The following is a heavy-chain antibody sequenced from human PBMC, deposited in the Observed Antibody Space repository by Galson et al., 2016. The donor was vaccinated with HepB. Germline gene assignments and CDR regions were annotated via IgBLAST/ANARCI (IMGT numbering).Heavy chain of an antibody. CDR1: GFTFSKSA. CDR2: IVVGSGST. Sequence: SVKVSCKASGFTFSKSAMQWVRQARGQRLEWIGWIVVGSGSTIYAQNFQERVSITRDMSTSTAFMELRSLGSEDTAVYYCAAENCHRSSNDFDIWGQGTRVTVSS. CDR3: AAENCHRSSNDFDI. D-gene: IGHD3-10*01. J-gene: IGHJ3*02. V-gene: IGHV1-58*02.